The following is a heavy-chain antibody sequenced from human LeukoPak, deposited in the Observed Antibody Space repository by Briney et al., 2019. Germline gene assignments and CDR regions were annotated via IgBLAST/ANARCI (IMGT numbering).Heavy chain of an antibody. CDR3: ARGSGSYHYFDY. CDR1: GGTFSSYA. D-gene: IGHD1-26*01. Sequence: SVNVSCKASGGTFSSYAISWVRQAPGQGLEWMGGIIPIFGTANYAQKFQGRVTITADESTSTAYMELSSLRSEDTAVYYCARGSGSYHYFDYWGQGTLVTVSS. J-gene: IGHJ4*02. V-gene: IGHV1-69*13. CDR2: IIPIFGTA.